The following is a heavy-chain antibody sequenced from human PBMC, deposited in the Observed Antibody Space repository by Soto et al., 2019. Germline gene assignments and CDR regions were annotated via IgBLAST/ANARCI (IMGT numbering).Heavy chain of an antibody. V-gene: IGHV4-30-2*01. J-gene: IGHJ5*02. CDR3: ARTYCSGGSCYWFDP. CDR2: IYHSGST. D-gene: IGHD2-15*01. CDR1: GGSISSGGYS. Sequence: QLQLQESGSGLVKPSQTLSLTCAVSGGSISSGGYSWSWIRQPPGKGLEWIGYIYHSGSTYYNPSLKSRVTISVERSKNQFSLKLSSVTAADTAVYYCARTYCSGGSCYWFDPWGQGTLVTVSS.